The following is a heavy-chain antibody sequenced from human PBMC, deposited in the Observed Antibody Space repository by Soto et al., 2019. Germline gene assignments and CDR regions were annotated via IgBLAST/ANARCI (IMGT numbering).Heavy chain of an antibody. J-gene: IGHJ5*02. D-gene: IGHD4-4*01. Sequence: GGSLRLSCAASGFTFSSYSMNWVRQAPGKGLEWVSYISSSSSTIYYADSVKGRFTISRDNAKNSLYLQMNSLRDEDTAVYYRARDHIPVSIRYNWFDPWGQGTLVTVSS. CDR1: GFTFSSYS. V-gene: IGHV3-48*02. CDR3: ARDHIPVSIRYNWFDP. CDR2: ISSSSSTI.